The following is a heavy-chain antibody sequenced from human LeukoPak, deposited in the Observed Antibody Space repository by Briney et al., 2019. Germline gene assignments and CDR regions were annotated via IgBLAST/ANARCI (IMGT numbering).Heavy chain of an antibody. D-gene: IGHD3-22*01. CDR1: GGSISSSSYY. CDR2: IYTSGST. Sequence: SETLSLTCTVSGGSISSSSYYWSWIRQPAGKGLEWIGRIYTSGSTNYNPSLKSRVTISVDTSKNQFSLKLSSVTAADTAVYYCASSEDSSGYFGSNDYWGQGTLVTVSS. J-gene: IGHJ4*02. V-gene: IGHV4-61*02. CDR3: ASSEDSSGYFGSNDY.